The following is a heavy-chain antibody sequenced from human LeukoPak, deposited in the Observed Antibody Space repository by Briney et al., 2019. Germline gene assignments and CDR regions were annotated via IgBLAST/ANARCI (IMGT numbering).Heavy chain of an antibody. D-gene: IGHD1-14*01. J-gene: IGHJ3*02. CDR3: ARDPRTSRAFDI. CDR2: IYHSGST. V-gene: IGHV4-30-2*01. CDR1: GGSISSGGYY. Sequence: SETLSPTCTVSGGSISSGGYYWSWIRQPPGKGLEWIGYIYHSGSTYYNPSLKSRVTISVDRSKNQFSLKLSSVTAADTAVYYCARDPRTSRAFDIWGQGTMVTVSS.